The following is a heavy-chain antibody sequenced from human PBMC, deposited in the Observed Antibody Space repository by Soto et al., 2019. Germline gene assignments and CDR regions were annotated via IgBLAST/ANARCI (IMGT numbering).Heavy chain of an antibody. V-gene: IGHV3-30*18. Sequence: QVQLVESGGGVVQPGRSLRLSCAASGFTFSSYGMHWVRQAPGKGLEWVAVISYDGSNKYYADSVKGRFTISRDNSKKPLYLKMKSLRAEDTGVYYGAKDSRAEQGLVRVDYWGQGTLVAVSS. CDR1: GFTFSSYG. J-gene: IGHJ4*02. D-gene: IGHD6-19*01. CDR3: AKDSRAEQGLVRVDY. CDR2: ISYDGSNK.